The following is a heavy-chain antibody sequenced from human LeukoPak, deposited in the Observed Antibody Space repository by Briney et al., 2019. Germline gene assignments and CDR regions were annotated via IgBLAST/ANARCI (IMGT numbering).Heavy chain of an antibody. J-gene: IGHJ6*02. CDR1: GGTFSSYA. D-gene: IGHD3-10*01. Sequence: SVKVSCKASGGTFSSYAISWVRQAPGQGLEWMGRIIPILGIANYAQKFQGRVTITADKSTSTAYMELSSLRSEDTAVYYCARISYITMVRGVHLDVWGQGTTVTVSS. CDR2: IIPILGIA. V-gene: IGHV1-69*04. CDR3: ARISYITMVRGVHLDV.